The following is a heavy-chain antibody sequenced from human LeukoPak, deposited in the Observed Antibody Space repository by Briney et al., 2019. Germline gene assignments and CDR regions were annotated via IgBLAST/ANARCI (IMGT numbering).Heavy chain of an antibody. CDR2: ISGSGDST. CDR3: ARPPSDNLLTGSLYYFDN. Sequence: GGSLRLSCAASGFSFSSCAMSWVRQAPGKGLEWVSGISGSGDSTDYADSAKGRFTISRDNSKNTLYLQINSLRAEDTAVYYCARPPSDNLLTGSLYYFDNWGQGTLVTVSS. V-gene: IGHV3-23*01. D-gene: IGHD3-9*01. J-gene: IGHJ4*02. CDR1: GFSFSSCA.